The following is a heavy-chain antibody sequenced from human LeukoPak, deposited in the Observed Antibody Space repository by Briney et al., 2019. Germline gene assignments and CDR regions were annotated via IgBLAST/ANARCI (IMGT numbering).Heavy chain of an antibody. D-gene: IGHD2-2*01. V-gene: IGHV3-23*01. CDR1: GFNFNIYA. Sequence: GGSLRLSCAASGFNFNIYAMSWVRQAPGKGLEWVSAISSGGGTYYADSVKGRFTISRDKSKNTLYLQMNSLRAEDTAVYYCARDPLVPGVYFDYWGQGTLVTVSS. J-gene: IGHJ4*02. CDR2: ISSGGGT. CDR3: ARDPLVPGVYFDY.